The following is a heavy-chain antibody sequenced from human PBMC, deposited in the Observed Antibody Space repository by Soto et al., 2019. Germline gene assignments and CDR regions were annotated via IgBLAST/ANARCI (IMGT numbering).Heavy chain of an antibody. CDR1: GGTFSSYA. CDR2: IIPIFGTA. V-gene: IGHV1-69*13. D-gene: IGHD3-22*01. J-gene: IGHJ4*02. Sequence: SVKVSCKASGGTFSSYAISWVRQAPGQGLEWMGGIIPIFGTANYAQKFQSRVTITADESTSTAYMELSSLRSEDTAVYYCARAYYYDSSAWESFDYWGQGTLVTVSS. CDR3: ARAYYYDSSAWESFDY.